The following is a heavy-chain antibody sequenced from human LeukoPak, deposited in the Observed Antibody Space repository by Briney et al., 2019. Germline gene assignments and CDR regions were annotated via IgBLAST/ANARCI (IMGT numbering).Heavy chain of an antibody. J-gene: IGHJ4*02. D-gene: IGHD1-1*01. CDR2: INPNSGDT. V-gene: IGHV1-2*02. Sequence: SVRVSCKASGYIFTAYYIHWVRQAPGQGLEWMGWINPNSGDTNFAQKFQGRVAMTRDTSISTVYMELSRLTFDDTAVYYCARTDWSMLEYWGQGTLVTVSS. CDR1: GYIFTAYY. CDR3: ARTDWSMLEY.